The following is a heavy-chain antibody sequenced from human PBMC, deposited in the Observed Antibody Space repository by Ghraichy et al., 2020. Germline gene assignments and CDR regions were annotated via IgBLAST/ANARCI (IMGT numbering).Heavy chain of an antibody. CDR2: IWYDGSNK. CDR1: GFTFSSYG. Sequence: GESLNISCAASGFTFSSYGMHWVRQAPGKGLEWVAVIWYDGSNKYYADSVKGRFTISRDNSKNTLYLQMNSLRAEDTAVYYCARDSLAARPFDYWGQGTLVTVSS. D-gene: IGHD6-6*01. CDR3: ARDSLAARPFDY. V-gene: IGHV3-33*08. J-gene: IGHJ4*02.